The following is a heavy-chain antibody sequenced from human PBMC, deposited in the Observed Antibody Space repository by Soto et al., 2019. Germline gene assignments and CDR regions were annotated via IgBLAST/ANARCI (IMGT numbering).Heavy chain of an antibody. Sequence: QVQLQESGPGLVKPSETLSLTCTVSGGSITSFFWSWIRQPPGKGLEWIAYISSSGSTRYNPSLRSRVTISLDTSKKQFSLRSSSVTAADTAVYYCARLAPRDGDPKTVRAFDIWGQGTMVTVSS. CDR3: ARLAPRDGDPKTVRAFDI. CDR1: GGSITSFF. D-gene: IGHD1-1*01. CDR2: ISSSGST. V-gene: IGHV4-59*01. J-gene: IGHJ3*02.